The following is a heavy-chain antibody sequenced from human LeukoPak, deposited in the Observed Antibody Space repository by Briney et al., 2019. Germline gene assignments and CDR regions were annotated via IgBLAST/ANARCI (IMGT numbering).Heavy chain of an antibody. J-gene: IGHJ6*02. V-gene: IGHV3-21*01. CDR2: ISSSSSYI. D-gene: IGHD2-2*01. CDR3: ARDLGSTSYYYYYGMDV. CDR1: GFTFSSYA. Sequence: GGSLRLSCAASGFTFSSYAMSWVRQAPGKGLEWVSSISSSSSYIYYADSVKGRFTISRDNAKNSLYLQMNSLRAEDTAVYYCARDLGSTSYYYYYGMDVWGQGTTVTVSS.